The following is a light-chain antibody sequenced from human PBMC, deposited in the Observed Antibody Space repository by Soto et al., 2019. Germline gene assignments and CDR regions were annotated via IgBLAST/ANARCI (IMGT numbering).Light chain of an antibody. Sequence: QSVLTQSPSASGSPGQSVTISCTGTKNDIGVYDFVSWYQHHPGKAPRLIIYEVVQRPSGVPDRFSGSKSGNTASLTVSGLQAADEADYFCKSYAGSNNYVFGIGTKVTV. J-gene: IGLJ1*01. CDR1: KNDIGVYDF. CDR2: EVV. CDR3: KSYAGSNNYV. V-gene: IGLV2-8*01.